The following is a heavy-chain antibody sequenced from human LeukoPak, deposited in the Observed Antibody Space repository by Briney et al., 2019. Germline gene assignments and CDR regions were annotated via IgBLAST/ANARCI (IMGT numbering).Heavy chain of an antibody. D-gene: IGHD3-10*01. J-gene: IGHJ4*02. CDR2: INPNSGGT. CDR1: GYTFTSYG. V-gene: IGHV1-2*02. Sequence: ASVKVSCKASGYTFTSYGISWVRQAPGQGLEWMGWINPNSGGTNYAQKFQGRVTMTRDTSISTAYMELSRLRSDDTAVYYCARDYYGSGSYPWDYWGQGTLVTVSS. CDR3: ARDYYGSGSYPWDY.